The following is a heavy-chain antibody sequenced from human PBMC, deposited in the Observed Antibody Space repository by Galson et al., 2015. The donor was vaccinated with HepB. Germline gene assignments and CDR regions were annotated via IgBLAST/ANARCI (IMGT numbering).Heavy chain of an antibody. CDR1: GFTFSSYA. V-gene: IGHV3-23*01. CDR3: AQVAVVINYFDY. CDR2: ISGSGGST. J-gene: IGHJ4*02. Sequence: SLRLSCAASGFTFSSYAMSWVRQAPGKGLEWVSAISGSGGSTYYADSVKGRFTISRDNSKNTLYLQMNSLRAEDTAVYYCAQVAVVINYFDYWGQGTLVTVSS. D-gene: IGHD3-22*01.